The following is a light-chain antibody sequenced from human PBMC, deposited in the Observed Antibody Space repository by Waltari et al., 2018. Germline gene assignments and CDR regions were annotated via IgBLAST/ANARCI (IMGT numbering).Light chain of an antibody. J-gene: IGKJ2*01. CDR1: QSVSSN. CDR3: QQYNNWPSGT. CDR2: GAS. Sequence: EIVMTQSPATLSVSPGERATLSCRASQSVSSNLAWYQQKPGQAPRLLIYGASTRATGIPARFSGSGSGTEFTLTISSLQSEDFAVYCCQQYNNWPSGTFGQGTKLEIK. V-gene: IGKV3-15*01.